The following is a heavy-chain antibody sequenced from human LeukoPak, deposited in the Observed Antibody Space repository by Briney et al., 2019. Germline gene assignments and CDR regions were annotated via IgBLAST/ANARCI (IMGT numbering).Heavy chain of an antibody. J-gene: IGHJ4*02. CDR2: IWYDGSNK. D-gene: IGHD3-22*01. CDR1: GFTFSTYG. Sequence: HPGTSLRLSCAASGFTFSTYGMHWVRQAPGKGLEWVAVIWYDGSNKYYADSVTGRFTISRDNSDNTVYLQMNSLRAEDTAVYYCAKDLGYYDSSGYRTFDYWGQGTLVTVSS. V-gene: IGHV3-33*06. CDR3: AKDLGYYDSSGYRTFDY.